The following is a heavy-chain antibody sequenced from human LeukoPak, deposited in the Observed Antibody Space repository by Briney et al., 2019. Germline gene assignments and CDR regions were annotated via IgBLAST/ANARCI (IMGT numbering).Heavy chain of an antibody. CDR3: ARGTGNWYFDL. Sequence: GGSLRLSCAASGLTFSSYSMNWVRQAPGKGLEWVSYITSSSGTIYYTDSVKGRFTISRDTAKNSLYLQMNSLRAEDTAVYYCARGTGNWYFDLWGRGTLVTVSS. D-gene: IGHD1-1*01. CDR1: GLTFSSYS. V-gene: IGHV3-48*01. CDR2: ITSSSGTI. J-gene: IGHJ2*01.